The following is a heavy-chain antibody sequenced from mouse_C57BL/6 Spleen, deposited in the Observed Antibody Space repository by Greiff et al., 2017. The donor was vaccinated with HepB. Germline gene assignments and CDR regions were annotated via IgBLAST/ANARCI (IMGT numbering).Heavy chain of an antibody. V-gene: IGHV7-1*01. CDR2: SRNKANDYTT. CDR1: GFTFSDFY. CDR3: ARDGGYYYGSSYDYAMDY. J-gene: IGHJ4*01. Sequence: EVKVVESGGGLVQSGRSLRLSCATSGFTFSDFYMEWVRQAPGKGLEWIAASRNKANDYTTEYSASVKGRFIVSRDTSQSILYLQMNALRAEDTAIYYCARDGGYYYGSSYDYAMDYWGQGTSVTVSS. D-gene: IGHD1-1*01.